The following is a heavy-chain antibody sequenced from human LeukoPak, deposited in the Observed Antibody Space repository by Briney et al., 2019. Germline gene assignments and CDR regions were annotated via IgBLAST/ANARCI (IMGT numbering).Heavy chain of an antibody. V-gene: IGHV3-7*05. D-gene: IGHD2-15*01. CDR1: GFTFTSYW. Sequence: GGSLRLSCAASGFTFTSYWMSWVRQAPGKGLEWVANIKYDGSEKYYVASVKGRFTISRDNAKNSLYLQTNSLRTEDTAVYYCVMVVASTTNWFDPWGQGTLVTVSS. CDR2: IKYDGSEK. J-gene: IGHJ5*02. CDR3: VMVVASTTNWFDP.